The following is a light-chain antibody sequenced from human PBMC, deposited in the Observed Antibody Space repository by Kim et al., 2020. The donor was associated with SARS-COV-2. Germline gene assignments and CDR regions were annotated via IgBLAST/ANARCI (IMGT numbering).Light chain of an antibody. CDR3: ASWNDGLSGPV. J-gene: IGLJ2*01. CDR1: RSDIGSNT. Sequence: ELTQPPSVSGTPGQRVTISCSGGRSDIGSNTVNWYQQLPGKSPRVVIFSNDQRPSGVPGRFSGSRSGTSASLAISGLQSDEEADYFCASWNDGLSGPVFGGGTQLTVL. V-gene: IGLV1-44*01. CDR2: SND.